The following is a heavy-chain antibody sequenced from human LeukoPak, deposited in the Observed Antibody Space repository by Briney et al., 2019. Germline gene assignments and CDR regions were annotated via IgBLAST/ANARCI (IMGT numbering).Heavy chain of an antibody. CDR1: GGTFSSYA. Sequence: GASVKVSCKASGGTFSSYAISWVRQAPGQGLEWMGWIKPNSGGTNYAQKFQGRVIMTRDTSITTAYMDLSRLRSDDTAVYYCARLPGVAGTFRHYFDYRGQGTLVTVSS. CDR2: IKPNSGGT. D-gene: IGHD6-19*01. J-gene: IGHJ4*02. CDR3: ARLPGVAGTFRHYFDY. V-gene: IGHV1-2*02.